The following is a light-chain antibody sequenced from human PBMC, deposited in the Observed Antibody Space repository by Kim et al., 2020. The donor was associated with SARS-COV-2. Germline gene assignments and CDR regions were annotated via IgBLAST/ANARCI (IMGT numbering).Light chain of an antibody. J-gene: IGKJ5*01. CDR2: DAS. Sequence: EIVLTQSPATLSLSPGERATLSCRASQRISSYLAWYQQKPGQAPRLLIYDASNRATGIPARFSGSGSETDFTLTISSLEPEDSAVYYCQQRSNWPITFGQGTRLEIK. CDR3: QQRSNWPIT. V-gene: IGKV3-11*01. CDR1: QRISSY.